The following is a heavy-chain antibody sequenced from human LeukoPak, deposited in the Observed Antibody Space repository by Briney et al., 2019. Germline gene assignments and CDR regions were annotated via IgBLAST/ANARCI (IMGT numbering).Heavy chain of an antibody. CDR2: ISSSGSTI. Sequence: GGSLRLSCAASGFTFSSYEMNWVRQAPGKGLEWVSYISSSGSTIYYADSVKGRFTISRDNAKNSLYLQMNSLRAEDTAVYYCARGYYGSGSYYPLNWFDPWGQGTLVTVSS. CDR1: GFTFSSYE. V-gene: IGHV3-48*03. CDR3: ARGYYGSGSYYPLNWFDP. J-gene: IGHJ5*02. D-gene: IGHD3-10*01.